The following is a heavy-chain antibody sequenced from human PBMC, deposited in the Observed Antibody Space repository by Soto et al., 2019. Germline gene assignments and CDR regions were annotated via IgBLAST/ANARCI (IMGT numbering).Heavy chain of an antibody. CDR3: GRLEGLATISYYFDY. CDR2: VYYSGST. V-gene: IGHV4-39*01. J-gene: IGHJ4*02. Sequence: SATLSLTCTVSGGSISSSSYYWGWIRQPPGKGLEWIGSVYYSGSTYYNPSLKSRVTISVDKSKNQFSLKLMSLSAADTAVYYCGRLEGLATISYYFDYWGQGALVTVSS. D-gene: IGHD3-9*01. CDR1: GGSISSSSYY.